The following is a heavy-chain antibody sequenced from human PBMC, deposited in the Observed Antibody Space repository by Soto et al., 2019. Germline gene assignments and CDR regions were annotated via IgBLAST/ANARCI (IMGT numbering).Heavy chain of an antibody. CDR1: GYIFVNYG. CDR3: VMVDNYVTPTPQDG. J-gene: IGHJ6*01. V-gene: IGHV1-18*01. CDR2: ISPYTGNT. Sequence: QVQLVQSGDEVKKPGASVKVSCKASGYIFVNYGIAWVRQAPGQGLEWMGWISPYTGNTHSATKVQGRLTMTTDTYTSTAYMDLGSLTSDDTAVYYCVMVDNYVTPTPQDGWGQGTTVTVSS. D-gene: IGHD3-16*01.